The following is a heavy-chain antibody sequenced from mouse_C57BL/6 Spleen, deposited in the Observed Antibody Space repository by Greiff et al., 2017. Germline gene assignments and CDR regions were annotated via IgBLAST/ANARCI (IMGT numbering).Heavy chain of an antibody. CDR2: IDPSDSET. D-gene: IGHD2-1*01. V-gene: IGHV1-52*01. CDR3: ARHYYGNYRYFDV. J-gene: IGHJ1*03. CDR1: GYTFTSYW. Sequence: QVQLKQPGAELVRPGSSVKLSCKASGYTFTSYWMHWVKQRPIQGLEWIGNIDPSDSETHYNQKFKDKATLTVDKSSSTAYMQLSSLTSEDSAVYYCARHYYGNYRYFDVWGTGTTVTVSS.